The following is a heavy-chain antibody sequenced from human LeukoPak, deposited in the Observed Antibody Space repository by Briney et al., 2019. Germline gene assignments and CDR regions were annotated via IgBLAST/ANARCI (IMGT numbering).Heavy chain of an antibody. CDR2: ISSSGST. V-gene: IGHV4-61*02. D-gene: IGHD3-16*02. CDR1: GDSISSGDYY. J-gene: IGHJ4*02. CDR3: ARGVIYDYVWGSYRPYYFDY. Sequence: PSETLSLTCTVSGDSISSGDYYWSWIRQPAGKGLEWIGRISSSGSTNYNPSLKSRVTISVDTSKNQFSLKLSSVTAADTAVYYCARGVIYDYVWGSYRPYYFDYWGQGTLVTVSS.